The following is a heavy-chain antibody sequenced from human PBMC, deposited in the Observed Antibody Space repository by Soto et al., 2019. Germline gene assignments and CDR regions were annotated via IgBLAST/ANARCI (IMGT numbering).Heavy chain of an antibody. CDR2: ISYDGSNK. V-gene: IGHV3-30*18. Sequence: PGGSLRLACSASGFTFSSYDMHWVRQAPGKGLEWVAVISYDGSNKYYADSVKGRFTISRDNSKNTLYLQMNSLRAEDTAVYYCAKDLGYSSGWTYYYGMDVWGQGTTVTV. CDR3: AKDLGYSSGWTYYYGMDV. CDR1: GFTFSSYD. J-gene: IGHJ6*02. D-gene: IGHD6-19*01.